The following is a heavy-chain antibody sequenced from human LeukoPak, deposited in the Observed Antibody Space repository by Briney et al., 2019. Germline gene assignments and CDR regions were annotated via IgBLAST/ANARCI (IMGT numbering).Heavy chain of an antibody. V-gene: IGHV7-4-1*02. Sequence: GASVKVSCKASGYTFTSYAMKWVRQAPGQGLEWMGWINTNTGNPTYAQGFTGRFVFSLDTSVSTAYLQISSLKAEDTAVYYCARAVYSSSYSSNWFDPWGQGTLVTVSS. D-gene: IGHD6-13*01. CDR2: INTNTGNP. CDR3: ARAVYSSSYSSNWFDP. J-gene: IGHJ5*02. CDR1: GYTFTSYA.